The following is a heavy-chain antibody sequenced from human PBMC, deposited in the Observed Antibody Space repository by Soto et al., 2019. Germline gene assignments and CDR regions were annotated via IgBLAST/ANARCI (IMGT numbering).Heavy chain of an antibody. V-gene: IGHV5-51*01. CDR3: ARPDRYAPYYFAS. CDR2: IYPGDSDT. D-gene: IGHD5-12*01. CDR1: GYSFNNYW. Sequence: PGESLKISCKGSGYSFNNYWIGWVRQMPGKGLEWMGIIYPGDSDTRYSPSFRGQVTISADKSISSAYLQWSSLKASDTAMYYCARPDRYAPYYFASWGQGTLVTFSS. J-gene: IGHJ4*02.